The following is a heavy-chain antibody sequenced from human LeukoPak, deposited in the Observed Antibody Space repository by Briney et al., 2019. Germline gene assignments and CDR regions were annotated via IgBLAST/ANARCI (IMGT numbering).Heavy chain of an antibody. J-gene: IGHJ4*02. V-gene: IGHV4-39*07. Sequence: SETLSLTCTVSGGSISSSSYYWGWIRQPPGKGLEWIGIIYYSGSTYYNPSLKSRVTISVDTSKNQFSLKLSSVTAADTAVYYCGRTEVLGQWLVDWGVQQIDYWGKGTLSPSPQ. CDR1: GGSISSSSYY. CDR3: GRTEVLGQWLVDWGVQQIDY. CDR2: IYYSGST. D-gene: IGHD6-19*01.